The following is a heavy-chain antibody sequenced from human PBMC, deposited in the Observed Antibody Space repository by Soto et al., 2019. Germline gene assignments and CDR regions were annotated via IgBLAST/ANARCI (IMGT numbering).Heavy chain of an antibody. CDR3: AREILWYPDY. Sequence: PGGSLRLSCAASGFTFSSYAMHWVRQAPGKGLEWVAVISYDGSNKYCADSVKGRFTISRDNSKNTLYLQMNSLRAEDTAVYYCAREILWYPDYWGQGTLVTVSS. D-gene: IGHD2-21*01. CDR2: ISYDGSNK. CDR1: GFTFSSYA. J-gene: IGHJ4*02. V-gene: IGHV3-30-3*01.